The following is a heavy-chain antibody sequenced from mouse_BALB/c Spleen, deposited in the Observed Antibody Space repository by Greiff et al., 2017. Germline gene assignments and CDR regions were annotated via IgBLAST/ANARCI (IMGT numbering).Heavy chain of an antibody. Sequence: QVQLQQSGPELVKPGASVKMSCKASGYTFTSYYIHWVKQRPGQGLEWIGWIYPGDGSTKYNEKFKSKATLTVDTSSSTAYMQLSSLTSEDSAVYYCTRWANWDGAYWGQGTLVTVSA. CDR2: IYPGDGST. CDR3: TRWANWDGAY. D-gene: IGHD4-1*01. CDR1: GYTFTSYY. J-gene: IGHJ3*01. V-gene: IGHV1-66*01.